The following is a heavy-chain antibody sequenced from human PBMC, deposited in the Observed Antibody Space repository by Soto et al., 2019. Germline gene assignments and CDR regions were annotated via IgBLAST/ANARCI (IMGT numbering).Heavy chain of an antibody. CDR1: GGSISSSDYY. J-gene: IGHJ5*02. CDR2: IYYSGSA. Sequence: QVQLQESGPGLVKPSQTLSLTCTVSGGSISSSDYYWSWIRQHPGKGLEWIGDIYYSGSAYYNPSLKSRVTISLDTSKSQFSLKLSSVTAADTAVYYCAREVSPNSRGWYTVLVRWFDPRGQGTLVTVSS. CDR3: AREVSPNSRGWYTVLVRWFDP. V-gene: IGHV4-31*03. D-gene: IGHD6-19*01.